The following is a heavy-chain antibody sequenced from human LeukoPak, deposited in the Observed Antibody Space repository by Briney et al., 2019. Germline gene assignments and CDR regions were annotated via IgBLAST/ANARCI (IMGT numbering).Heavy chain of an antibody. J-gene: IGHJ4*02. CDR3: AKGGGDNFLYYFDY. V-gene: IGHV3-43*02. CDR2: IRGDGTNT. D-gene: IGHD3-16*01. CDR1: GFTFDDYG. Sequence: GGSLRLSCAASGFTFDDYGMHWVRQAPGKGLEWVSVIRGDGTNTYYADSVKGRFTVSRDSSRNSLYLQMNSLTTEDTAFYYCAKGGGDNFLYYFDYWGQGILVTVSS.